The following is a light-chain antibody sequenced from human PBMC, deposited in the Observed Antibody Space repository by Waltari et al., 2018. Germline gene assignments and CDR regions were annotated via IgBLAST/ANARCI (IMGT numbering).Light chain of an antibody. J-gene: IGKJ3*01. CDR3: QQYNSYHIFT. CDR2: HAS. Sequence: DTQMTQSPSTLSASVGDTVTITCRASQSISSWLAWYQQKPGNPPKLLSFHASSLESGVPSGFSGGGSGVEFTLTISSLQPDDFATYYCQQYNSYHIFTFGPGTKVEI. CDR1: QSISSW. V-gene: IGKV1-5*01.